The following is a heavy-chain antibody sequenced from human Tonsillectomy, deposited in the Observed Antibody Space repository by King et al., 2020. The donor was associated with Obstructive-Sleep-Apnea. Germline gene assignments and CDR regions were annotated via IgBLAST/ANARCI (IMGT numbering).Heavy chain of an antibody. V-gene: IGHV3-23*04. J-gene: IGHJ4*02. CDR1: GFTFSSYA. CDR2: ISGSGGST. D-gene: IGHD3-3*01. Sequence: VQLVESGGGLVQPGGSLRLSCAASGFTFSSYAMSWVRQAPGKGLEWVSAISGSGGSTYYADSVKGRFPISRDNSKNTLYLQMNSLRAEDTAVYYCAKAPYYDFWSGYYIDYWGQGTLVTVSS. CDR3: AKAPYYDFWSGYYIDY.